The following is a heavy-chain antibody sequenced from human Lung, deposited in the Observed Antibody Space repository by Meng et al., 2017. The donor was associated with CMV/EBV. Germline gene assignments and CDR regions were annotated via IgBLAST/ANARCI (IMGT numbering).Heavy chain of an antibody. CDR1: GFTFSSYS. V-gene: IGHV3-21*01. CDR2: ISSSSSYI. Sequence: LXCAASGFTFSSYSMNWVRQAPGKGLEWVSSISSSSSYIYYADSVKGRFTISRDNAKNSLYLQMNSLRAEDTAVYYCARDRYSGSSDAFDIWGQGTMVTVSS. J-gene: IGHJ3*02. D-gene: IGHD1-26*01. CDR3: ARDRYSGSSDAFDI.